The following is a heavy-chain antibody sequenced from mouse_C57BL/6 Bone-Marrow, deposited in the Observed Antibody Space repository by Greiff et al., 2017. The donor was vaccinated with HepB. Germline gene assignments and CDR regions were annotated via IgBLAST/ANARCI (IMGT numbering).Heavy chain of an antibody. Sequence: VQVVESGAELAKPGASVKLSCKASGYTFTSYWMHWVKQRPGQGLEWIGYINPSSGYTKYNQKFKDKATLTADKSSSTAYMQLSSLTYEDSAVYYCARIPLRREGFDYWGQGTTLTVSS. CDR1: GYTFTSYW. CDR2: INPSSGYT. CDR3: ARIPLRREGFDY. V-gene: IGHV1-7*01. D-gene: IGHD2-12*01. J-gene: IGHJ2*01.